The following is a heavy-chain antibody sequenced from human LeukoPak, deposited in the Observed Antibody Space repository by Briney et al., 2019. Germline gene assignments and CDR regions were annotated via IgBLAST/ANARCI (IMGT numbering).Heavy chain of an antibody. CDR3: ARERRRDSHLDY. CDR2: IYYSGST. D-gene: IGHD2-15*01. Sequence: PSETLSLTCTVSGGSISSGDYYWSWLRQPPGKGLEWIGYIYYSGSTYYNPSLKSRVTISVDTSKDQFSLKLSSVTAADTAVYYCARERRRDSHLDYWGQGTLVTVSS. CDR1: GGSISSGDYY. J-gene: IGHJ4*02. V-gene: IGHV4-30-4*01.